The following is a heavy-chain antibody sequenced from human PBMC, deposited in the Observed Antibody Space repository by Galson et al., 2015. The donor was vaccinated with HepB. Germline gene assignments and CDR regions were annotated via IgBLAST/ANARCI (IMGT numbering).Heavy chain of an antibody. CDR3: AKYSSGWSSPFDY. D-gene: IGHD6-19*01. V-gene: IGHV3-23*01. CDR1: GFTFSSYA. J-gene: IGHJ4*02. CDR2: ISGSGGST. Sequence: SLRLSCAASGFTFSSYAMSWVRQAPGKGLEWVSAISGSGGSTYYADSVKGRFTISRDNSKNTLYLQMNSLRAEDTAVYYCAKYSSGWSSPFDYWGQGTLVTVSS.